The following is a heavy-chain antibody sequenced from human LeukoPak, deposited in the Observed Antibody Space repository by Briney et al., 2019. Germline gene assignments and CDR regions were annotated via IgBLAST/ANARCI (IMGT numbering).Heavy chain of an antibody. V-gene: IGHV4-4*07. J-gene: IGHJ4*02. CDR3: AGGRGGWAFFGY. CDR2: SYTSGSP. D-gene: IGHD2-15*01. Sequence: PSETLSLTRTVSRGSISSYYWSWIRPPAGKELDWIGRSYTSGSPNYKPPLKSRVTMSVDTFKHQFSLKLSSVTAADTAAYYCAGGRGGWAFFGYWGQGTLVTVSS. CDR1: RGSISSYY.